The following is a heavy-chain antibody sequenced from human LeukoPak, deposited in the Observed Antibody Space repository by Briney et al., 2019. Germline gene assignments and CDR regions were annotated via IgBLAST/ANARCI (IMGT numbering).Heavy chain of an antibody. Sequence: GGSLRLSCAASGFTFSSYWMSWVRQAPGKGLEWVANIKQDGSEKYYVDSVKGRFTNSRDNAKNSLYLQMNSLRAEDTAVYYCASYGSGSYYEFDYWGQGTLVTVSS. CDR2: IKQDGSEK. D-gene: IGHD3-10*01. V-gene: IGHV3-7*01. CDR3: ASYGSGSYYEFDY. CDR1: GFTFSSYW. J-gene: IGHJ4*02.